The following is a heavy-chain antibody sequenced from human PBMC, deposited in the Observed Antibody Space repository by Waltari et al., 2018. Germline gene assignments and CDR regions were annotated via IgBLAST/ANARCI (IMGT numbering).Heavy chain of an antibody. D-gene: IGHD2-15*01. CDR3: ASQSTTLFDY. J-gene: IGHJ4*02. CDR1: GFTFGRFG. Sequence: QVQLVESGGGVVQPGRSLRLSCSASGFTFGRFGMHWVRQAPGKGVWWVAVIGNDGSNEYYVDSVKGRFTISRDNSKNTLYLQMNSLRAEDSAVYYCASQSTTLFDYWGQGTLVTVSS. CDR2: IGNDGSNE. V-gene: IGHV3-33*01.